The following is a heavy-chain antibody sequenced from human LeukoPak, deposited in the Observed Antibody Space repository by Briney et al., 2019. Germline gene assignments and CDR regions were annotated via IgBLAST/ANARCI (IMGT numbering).Heavy chain of an antibody. CDR2: ISYDGSNK. CDR3: AKDADDVGGDY. J-gene: IGHJ4*02. CDR1: GFTFSSYG. Sequence: GGSLRLSCAASGFTFSSYGMHWVRQAPGKGLEWVAVISYDGSNKYYADSVKGRFTISRDNSKNTLYLQMNSLRAEDTAVYYCAKDADDVGGDYWGQGTLVTVSS. V-gene: IGHV3-30*18.